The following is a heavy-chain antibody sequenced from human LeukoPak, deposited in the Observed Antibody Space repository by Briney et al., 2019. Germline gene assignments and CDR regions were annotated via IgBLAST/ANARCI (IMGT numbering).Heavy chain of an antibody. D-gene: IGHD2-2*01. J-gene: IGHJ6*04. V-gene: IGHV3-30*18. CDR3: AKDGDCSSTSCYGDYYYGMDV. CDR2: ISYDGSNK. CDR1: GFTFSSYG. Sequence: GSLRLSCAASGFTFSSYGMHWVRPAPGKGLEWVAVISYDGSNKYYADSVKGRFTISRDNSKNTLYLQMNSLRAEDTAVYYCAKDGDCSSTSCYGDYYYGMDVWGKGTTVTVSS.